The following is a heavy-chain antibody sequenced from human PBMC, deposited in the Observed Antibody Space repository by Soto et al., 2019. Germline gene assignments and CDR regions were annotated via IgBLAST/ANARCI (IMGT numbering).Heavy chain of an antibody. V-gene: IGHV1-69*01. CDR2: IIPVFGTP. D-gene: IGHD3-3*01. CDR1: GGTFSNYA. Sequence: QVPLVQSGAEVKKPGSSVKVSCKASGGTFSNYAISWVRQDPGQGLEWMGGIIPVFGTPKYAQKFQGRVTITADPSTNTVYMELSSLRSDDTAMYYCAGGSFGVMITLDFWGQGTLVTVSS. J-gene: IGHJ4*02. CDR3: AGGSFGVMITLDF.